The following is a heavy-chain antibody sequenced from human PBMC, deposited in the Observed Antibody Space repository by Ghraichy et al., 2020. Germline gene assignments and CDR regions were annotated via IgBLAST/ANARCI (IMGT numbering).Heavy chain of an antibody. J-gene: IGHJ5*02. CDR2: IYYSGST. CDR1: GGSISGYY. D-gene: IGHD4-11*01. V-gene: IGHV4-59*01. Sequence: SETLSLTCTVSGGSISGYYWSWIRQPPGKGLEWIGYIYYSGSTNYNPSLKSRVTMSVDTSKNQFSLKLNSVTAADTAVYYCARSPHAYSHWLDPWGQGTLVTVSS. CDR3: ARSPHAYSHWLDP.